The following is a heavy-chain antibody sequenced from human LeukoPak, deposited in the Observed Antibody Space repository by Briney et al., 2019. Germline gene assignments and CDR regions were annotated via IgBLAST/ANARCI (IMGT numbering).Heavy chain of an antibody. V-gene: IGHV1-69*13. J-gene: IGHJ4*02. D-gene: IGHD2-15*01. CDR2: IIPIFGTA. Sequence: SVKVSCKASGGTFSSYAISWVRQAPGQGLEWRGGIIPIFGTANYAQKFQGRVTITADESTSTAYMELSSLRSEDTAVYYCAKRGYCSGGSCSDYWGQGTLVTVSS. CDR3: AKRGYCSGGSCSDY. CDR1: GGTFSSYA.